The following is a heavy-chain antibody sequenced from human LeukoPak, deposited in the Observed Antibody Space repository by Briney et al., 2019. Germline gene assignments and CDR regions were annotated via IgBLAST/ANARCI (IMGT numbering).Heavy chain of an antibody. CDR2: ISTYSGNT. V-gene: IGHV1-18*01. CDR3: ARGGVTNWLDS. J-gene: IGHJ5*01. D-gene: IGHD3-10*01. CDR1: GYTSTNYG. Sequence: GASVKVSCKASGYTSTNYGITWVRQAPGQGLEWKGWISTYSGNTNYARNLQGRVTMTTDTSTTTAYMELRSLRSGDTAVYYCARGGVTNWLDSWGQGTLVTVSS.